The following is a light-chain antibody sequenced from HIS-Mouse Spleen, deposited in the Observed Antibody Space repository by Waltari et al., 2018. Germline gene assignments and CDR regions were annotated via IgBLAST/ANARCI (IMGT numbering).Light chain of an antibody. CDR2: EDS. J-gene: IGLJ2*01. Sequence: SYELTQPPSVSVSPGQTARITCSGDALPKKYAYWYQQNSGQAPVLVIYEDSKRPSGIPERFSGSSSGTMATLTISGAQVEDEADYYCYSTDSSGNHRVFGGRTKLTVL. CDR1: ALPKKY. V-gene: IGLV3-10*01. CDR3: YSTDSSGNHRV.